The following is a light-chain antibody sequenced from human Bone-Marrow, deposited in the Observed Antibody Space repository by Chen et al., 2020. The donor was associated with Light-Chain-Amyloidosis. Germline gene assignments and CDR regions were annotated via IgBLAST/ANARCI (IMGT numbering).Light chain of an antibody. V-gene: IGLV2-14*01. CDR2: DVS. J-gene: IGLJ2*01. CDR1: SSDVGGYNY. Sequence: QSALTQPASVSGSPGPSITISCTGTSSDVGGYNYVSWYQQHPGKAPKLMIYDVSNRPSGVSNRFSGAKSGNTASLTISGLQAEDEADYYCSSYTSSNTLVVFGGGTKLTVL. CDR3: SSYTSSNTLVV.